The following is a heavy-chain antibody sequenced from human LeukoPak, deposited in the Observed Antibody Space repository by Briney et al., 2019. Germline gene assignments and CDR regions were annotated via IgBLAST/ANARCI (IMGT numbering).Heavy chain of an antibody. V-gene: IGHV3-53*01. J-gene: IGHJ4*02. Sequence: GGSLRLSCVASGFTVSSNYMTWVRQAPGKGLEWVSVIYTGGTPYYADSVKGRFTISRGISKNTVYLQMNSLRAEDTAVYFCARGAATGPTLGLDYWGQGTLVTVSS. CDR3: ARGAATGPTLGLDY. D-gene: IGHD6-13*01. CDR1: GFTVSSNY. CDR2: IYTGGTP.